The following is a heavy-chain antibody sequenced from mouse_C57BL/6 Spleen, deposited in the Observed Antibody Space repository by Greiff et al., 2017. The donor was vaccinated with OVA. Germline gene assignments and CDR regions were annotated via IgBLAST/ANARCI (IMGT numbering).Heavy chain of an antibody. CDR3: ARRAGGLFEY. V-gene: IGHV1-59*01. J-gene: IGHJ2*01. CDR2: IDPSDSYT. D-gene: IGHD3-3*01. CDR1: GYTFTSYW. Sequence: QVQLQQPGAELVRPGTSVKLSCKASGYTFTSYWMHWVKQRPGQGLEWIGVIDPSDSYTNYNQKFKGKATLTVDTSSSTAYMQLSSLTSEDSAVYYCARRAGGLFEYWGQGTTLTVSS.